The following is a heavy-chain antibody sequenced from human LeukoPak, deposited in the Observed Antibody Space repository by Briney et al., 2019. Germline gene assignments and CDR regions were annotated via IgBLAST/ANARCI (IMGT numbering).Heavy chain of an antibody. J-gene: IGHJ4*02. Sequence: GGSLRLSCAASGFTFSSYGMHWVRQAPGKGLEWVAVISFGGSKKYYADSVKGRFTISRDNSKNTLYLQMNSLRAEDTAVYYCARDLFENIVVVVAATPGDYWGQGTLVTVSS. CDR2: ISFGGSKK. D-gene: IGHD2-15*01. CDR3: ARDLFENIVVVVAATPGDY. V-gene: IGHV3-30*03. CDR1: GFTFSSYG.